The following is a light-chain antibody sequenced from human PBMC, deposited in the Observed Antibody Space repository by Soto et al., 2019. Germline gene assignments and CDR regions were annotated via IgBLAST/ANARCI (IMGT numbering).Light chain of an antibody. Sequence: EILMTQSPATLSVPPGDRATLHCRASQSITNNLAWYQHKTGQAPRLLIYRASARATGIPATFSGSGFGTDFTLTISRLEPEDFAVYYCQQYGSSPPITFGQGTRLEIK. CDR3: QQYGSSPPIT. CDR2: RAS. CDR1: QSITNN. J-gene: IGKJ5*01. V-gene: IGKV3-20*01.